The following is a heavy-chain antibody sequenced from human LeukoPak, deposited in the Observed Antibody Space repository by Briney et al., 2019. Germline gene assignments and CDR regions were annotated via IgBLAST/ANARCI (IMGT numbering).Heavy chain of an antibody. J-gene: IGHJ6*02. D-gene: IGHD3-10*01. Sequence: SETLSLTCTVSGGSLSSSSYYWDWIRQPPGKGLEWIGSIYYCGSTYYNPSLKSRVTISVDTSKNQFSLKLSSVTAADTAVYYCASLAITMVRGVITTNYYYYYGMDVWGQGTTVTVSS. CDR3: ASLAITMVRGVITTNYYYYYGMDV. CDR2: IYYCGST. CDR1: GGSLSSSSYY. V-gene: IGHV4-39*01.